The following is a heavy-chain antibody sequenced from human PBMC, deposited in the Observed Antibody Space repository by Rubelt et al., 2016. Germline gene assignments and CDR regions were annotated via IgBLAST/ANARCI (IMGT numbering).Heavy chain of an antibody. CDR2: IRQDGSEK. D-gene: IGHD2-21*02. V-gene: IGHV3-7*01. CDR1: GFTFIDHG. J-gene: IGHJ3*02. Sequence: EVQLVESGGGVVRPGGSLRLSCAASGFTFIDHGMSWVRQAPGKGLEWVANIRQDGSEKFYVDSVRGRFTISRDNAKNSLYLQMNRLRFEDTAIYYCARDTAYAFDIWGQGTMLTVSS. CDR3: ARDTAYAFDI.